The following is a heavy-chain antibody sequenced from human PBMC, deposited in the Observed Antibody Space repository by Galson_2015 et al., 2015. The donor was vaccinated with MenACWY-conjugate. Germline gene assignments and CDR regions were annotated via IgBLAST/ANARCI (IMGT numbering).Heavy chain of an antibody. J-gene: IGHJ4*02. V-gene: IGHV3-48*04. Sequence: SLRLSCAASGFTFSSYSMNWVRQAPGKGLEWVSYISSSSSTIYYADSVKGRFTISRDNAKNSLYLQMNSLRAEDTAVYYCARVSITMVRGVIGVDYWGQGTLVTVSS. CDR3: ARVSITMVRGVIGVDY. CDR1: GFTFSSYS. CDR2: ISSSSSTI. D-gene: IGHD3-10*01.